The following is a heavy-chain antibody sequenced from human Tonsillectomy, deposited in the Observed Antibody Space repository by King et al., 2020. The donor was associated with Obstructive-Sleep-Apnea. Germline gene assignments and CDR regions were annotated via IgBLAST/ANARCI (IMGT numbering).Heavy chain of an antibody. CDR2: ISWNSGSI. CDR1: GFTFDDYA. J-gene: IGHJ3*02. D-gene: IGHD2-15*01. V-gene: IGHV3-9*01. Sequence: VQLVESGGGLVQPGRSLRLSCAASGFTFDDYAMHWVRQAPGKGLEWVSGISWNSGSIGYADSVKGRFTISRDNAKNSLYLQMNSLRAEDTALYYCAKDSHPYSLYCSGGSCYYHDAFDIWGQGTMVTVSS. CDR3: AKDSHPYSLYCSGGSCYYHDAFDI.